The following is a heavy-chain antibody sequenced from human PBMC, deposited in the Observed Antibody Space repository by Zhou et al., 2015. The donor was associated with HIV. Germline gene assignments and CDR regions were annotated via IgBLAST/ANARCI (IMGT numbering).Heavy chain of an antibody. D-gene: IGHD1-1*01. CDR2: IIPIFGTA. J-gene: IGHJ4*02. V-gene: IGHV1-69*01. Sequence: QVQLVQSGTEVKKPGASVKVSCKASGGSFSNYAISWVRQAPGQGLEWMGGIIPIFGTANYVQKFQGRVAITADESTSTVYMDLNSLRSGDTAVYYCARGTTTSYFDSWGQGTLVTVSS. CDR3: ARGTTTSYFDS. CDR1: GGSFSNYA.